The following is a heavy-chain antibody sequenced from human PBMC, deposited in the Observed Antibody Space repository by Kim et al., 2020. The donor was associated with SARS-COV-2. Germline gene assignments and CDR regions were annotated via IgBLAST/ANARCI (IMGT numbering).Heavy chain of an antibody. CDR2: ISYDGSNK. Sequence: GGSLRLSCAASGFTFSSYGMHWVRQAPGKGLEWVAVISYDGSNKYYADSVKGRFTISRDNSKNTLYLQMNSLRAEDTAVYYCAKELPPPYCSSTSCYASLGSPDFDYWGQGTLVTVSS. CDR3: AKELPPPYCSSTSCYASLGSPDFDY. CDR1: GFTFSSYG. V-gene: IGHV3-30*18. D-gene: IGHD2-2*01. J-gene: IGHJ4*02.